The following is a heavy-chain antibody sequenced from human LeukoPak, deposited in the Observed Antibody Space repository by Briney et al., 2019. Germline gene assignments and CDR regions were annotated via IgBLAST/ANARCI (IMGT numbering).Heavy chain of an antibody. CDR2: IYPSDSDT. V-gene: IGHV5-51*01. CDR1: GYPLTSYW. D-gene: IGHD5-12*01. CDR3: ERSYSGYNY. J-gene: IGHJ4*02. Sequence: ESLKIPCKGSGYPLTSYWIGRVRPMPGKGLEWVGIIYPSDSDTRYSPSFQGQVTISADKSISTDYLQWSGLKASDTAMYYCERSYSGYNYWGQGTLVTVSS.